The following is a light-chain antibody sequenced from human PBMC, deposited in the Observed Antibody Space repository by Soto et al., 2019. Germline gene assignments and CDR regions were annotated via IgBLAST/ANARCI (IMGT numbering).Light chain of an antibody. Sequence: QSALTQPASVSGSPGQSITISCTGTSSDVGGYHYVSWYPQHPGKAPKLMMYDVSNRPSGVSNRFSGSKSGNTASLPSSGLQAEDEADYYCISYTSSSTLVVFGGGTQLPVL. V-gene: IGLV2-14*01. CDR3: ISYTSSSTLVV. J-gene: IGLJ2*01. CDR1: SSDVGGYHY. CDR2: DVS.